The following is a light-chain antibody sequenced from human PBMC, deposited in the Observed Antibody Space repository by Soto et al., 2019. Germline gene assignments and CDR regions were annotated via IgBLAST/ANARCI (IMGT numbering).Light chain of an antibody. CDR3: QKYDNAPLT. Sequence: DTPMTQGPSYLAASVGERVTITCRSSQGISNYLAWYQHKPGKVPKLLIYAASTLQSGVPSRFSGSGSGTDFTLTISSLQPEDVATYYCQKYDNAPLTFGGGTKVDI. V-gene: IGKV1-27*01. J-gene: IGKJ4*01. CDR1: QGISNY. CDR2: AAS.